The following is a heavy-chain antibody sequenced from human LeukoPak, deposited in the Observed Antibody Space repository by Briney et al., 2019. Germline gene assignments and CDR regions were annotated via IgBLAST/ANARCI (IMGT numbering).Heavy chain of an antibody. CDR1: GGSINSDNYY. Sequence: PSETLSLTCTVSGGSINSDNYYWNWIRQPAGKGLEWIGRISSSGTTNYNPSLNSRVTISLDTSENQFSLMLNSVTAADTAVYYCAREWSFWGQGTKVTVSS. CDR2: ISSSGTT. D-gene: IGHD3-10*01. J-gene: IGHJ3*01. CDR3: AREWSF. V-gene: IGHV4-61*02.